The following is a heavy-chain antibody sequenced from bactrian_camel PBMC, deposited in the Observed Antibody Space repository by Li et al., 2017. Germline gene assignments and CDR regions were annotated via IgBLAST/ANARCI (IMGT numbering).Heavy chain of an antibody. J-gene: IGHJ4*01. D-gene: IGHD1*01. Sequence: QVQLVESGGGSVQAGGSLRLSCATSGYSDVSCSMGWWRQAPGKERELVSSIHTDGSTYYDDSVKGRFTISRDNAKNTLYLQMNSLKSEDTALFYCATGTYFGEPFNYWGQGTQVTVS. V-gene: IGHV3S55*01. CDR3: ATGTYFGEPFNY. CDR2: IHTDGST. CDR1: GYSDVSCS.